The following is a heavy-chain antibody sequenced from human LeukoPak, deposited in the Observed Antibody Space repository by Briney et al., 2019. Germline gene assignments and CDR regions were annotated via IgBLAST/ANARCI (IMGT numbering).Heavy chain of an antibody. V-gene: IGHV1-69*01. D-gene: IGHD2-2*01. CDR3: ARSRCSSTSCYPRQVGYYYGMDV. CDR1: GGTFSSYA. CDR2: IIPIFDTA. J-gene: IGHJ6*02. Sequence: SVKVSCKASGGTFSSYAISWVRQAPGQGLEWMGGIIPIFDTANYAQKFQGRVTVTADESTSTAYMELSSLRSEDTAVYYCARSRCSSTSCYPRQVGYYYGMDVWGQGTTVTVSS.